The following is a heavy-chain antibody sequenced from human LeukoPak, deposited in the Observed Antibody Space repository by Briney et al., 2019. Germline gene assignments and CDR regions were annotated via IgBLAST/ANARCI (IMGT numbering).Heavy chain of an antibody. J-gene: IGHJ6*03. Sequence: PGGSLRLSCAASGFTFSSYAMSWVRQAPGKGLEWVSAISGSGGSTYYADSVKGRFTISRDNSKNTLYLQMNSLRAEDTAVYYCARDASYYDILTGMVVSYYMDVWGKGTTVTISS. D-gene: IGHD3-9*01. CDR2: ISGSGGST. CDR1: GFTFSSYA. CDR3: ARDASYYDILTGMVVSYYMDV. V-gene: IGHV3-23*01.